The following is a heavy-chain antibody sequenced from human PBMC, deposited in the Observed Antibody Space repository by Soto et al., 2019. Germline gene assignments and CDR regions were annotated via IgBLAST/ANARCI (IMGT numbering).Heavy chain of an antibody. CDR2: ITTSSSTI. D-gene: IGHD3-10*01. Sequence: EVQLVESGGGLVQPGGSLRLSCAASGFTFSSYSMNWVRQAPGKGLEWVSYITTSSSTIYYVDSVKGRFTMSRDNAKNSLNLQMNSLGDEDTPGYYCARPNLGGTFYVVRGCDTWGQGTVVTVSP. J-gene: IGHJ3*02. CDR1: GFTFSSYS. CDR3: ARPNLGGTFYVVRGCDT. V-gene: IGHV3-48*02.